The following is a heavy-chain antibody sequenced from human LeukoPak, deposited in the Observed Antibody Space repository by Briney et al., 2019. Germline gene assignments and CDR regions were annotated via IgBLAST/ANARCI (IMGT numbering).Heavy chain of an antibody. CDR1: GGSITNYY. Sequence: PSETLSLTCTVSGGSITNYYWGWIRQPPGKGLEWIGSIYHSGSTYYNPSLKSRVTISVDTSKNQFSLKLSSVTAADTAVYYCARGSGSSGYPSDYWGQGTLVTVSS. CDR3: ARGSGSSGYPSDY. D-gene: IGHD3-22*01. V-gene: IGHV4-38-2*02. J-gene: IGHJ4*02. CDR2: IYHSGST.